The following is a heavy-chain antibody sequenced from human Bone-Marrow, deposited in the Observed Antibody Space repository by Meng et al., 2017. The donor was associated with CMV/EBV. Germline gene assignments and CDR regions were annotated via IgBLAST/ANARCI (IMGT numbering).Heavy chain of an antibody. CDR3: ARAMYNWNYEDY. D-gene: IGHD1-7*01. Sequence: ASVKVSCKASGYTFTSYDINWVRQATGQGLEWMGWMNPNSGNTGYAQKFQGRVNMTRNTSISTAYMELSSLRSEDTAVYYCARAMYNWNYEDYWGQGTLVTVSS. CDR1: GYTFTSYD. V-gene: IGHV1-8*01. J-gene: IGHJ4*02. CDR2: MNPNSGNT.